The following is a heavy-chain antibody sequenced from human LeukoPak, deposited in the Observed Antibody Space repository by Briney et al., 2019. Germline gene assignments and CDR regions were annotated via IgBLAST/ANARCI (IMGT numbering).Heavy chain of an antibody. CDR2: INPNTGGT. CDR1: GYTFTGYF. Sequence: ASVKVSCKASGYTFTGYFVHWVRQAPGQGLQWMGWINPNTGGTNYAQKLQGRVTMTTDTSTSTAYMELRSLRSDDTAVYYCARGGGSILTGDYWGQGTLVTVSS. D-gene: IGHD3-9*01. V-gene: IGHV1-2*02. J-gene: IGHJ4*02. CDR3: ARGGGSILTGDY.